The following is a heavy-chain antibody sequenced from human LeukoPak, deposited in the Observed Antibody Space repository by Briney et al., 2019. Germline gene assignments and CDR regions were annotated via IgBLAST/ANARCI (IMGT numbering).Heavy chain of an antibody. J-gene: IGHJ4*02. D-gene: IGHD5-24*01. Sequence: SETLSLTCTVSGGLLSSSSHYWGWIRQPPGKGLEWIGSIYFTGSTYYNPSLKSRITMSVDTSKKHFSLKLSSMTAADTAVYYCASPTIDRDGFAFDYWGQGTLVTVSS. CDR2: IYFTGST. CDR3: ASPTIDRDGFAFDY. CDR1: GGLLSSSSHY. V-gene: IGHV4-39*02.